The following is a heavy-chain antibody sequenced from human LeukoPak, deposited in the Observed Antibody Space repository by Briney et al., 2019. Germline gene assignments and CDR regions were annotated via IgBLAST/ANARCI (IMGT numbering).Heavy chain of an antibody. D-gene: IGHD6-13*01. Sequence: ASVKVSCKASGGTFSSYAISWVRQAPGQGLEWMGGIIPIFGTANYAQKFQGRVTITADKSTSTAYMELSSLRSEDTAVYYCARVRQQLSRKYYYYYMDVWGKGTTVTVS. CDR3: ARVRQQLSRKYYYYYMDV. J-gene: IGHJ6*03. CDR2: IIPIFGTA. V-gene: IGHV1-69*06. CDR1: GGTFSSYA.